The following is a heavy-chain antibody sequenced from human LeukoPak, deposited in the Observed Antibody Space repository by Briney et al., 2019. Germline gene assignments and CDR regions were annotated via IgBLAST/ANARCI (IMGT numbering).Heavy chain of an antibody. D-gene: IGHD3-16*01. J-gene: IGHJ4*02. V-gene: IGHV3-23*01. CDR3: AKGGRYSFFDY. CDR2: ISGDGTET. Sequence: GGSLRLSCAASGLTFRNYAMTWVRQAPGKGLDWVSTISGDGTETFYADSVRGRYTISRDNSKNTLYLQMSSLRAGDTAVYYCAKGGRYSFFDYWGQGTLVTVSS. CDR1: GLTFRNYA.